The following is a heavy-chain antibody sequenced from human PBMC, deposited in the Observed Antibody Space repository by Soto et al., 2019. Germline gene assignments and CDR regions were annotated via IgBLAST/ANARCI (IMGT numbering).Heavy chain of an antibody. J-gene: IGHJ3*02. CDR1: GYTFTSYG. V-gene: IGHV1-69*13. Sequence: SVKVSCKASGYTFTSYGISWVRQAPGQGLEWMGGIIPIFGTANYAQKFQGRVTITADESTSTAYMELSSLRSEDTAVYYCASEREGGGRSAFDIWGQGTMVTVSS. CDR2: IIPIFGTA. D-gene: IGHD2-15*01. CDR3: ASEREGGGRSAFDI.